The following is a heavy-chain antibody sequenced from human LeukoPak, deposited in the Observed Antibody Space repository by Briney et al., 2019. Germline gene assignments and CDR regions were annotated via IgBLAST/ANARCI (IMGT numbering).Heavy chain of an antibody. CDR1: GGSISSYY. D-gene: IGHD3-3*01. J-gene: IGHJ4*02. CDR3: ARGALYDFWSGYYFDY. CDR2: IYYSGST. Sequence: SETLSLTCTVSGGSISSYYWSWIRQPPGKGLEWIGYIYYSGSTNYNPSLKSRVTISVDTSKNQFSLKLSSVTAADTAVYYCARGALYDFWSGYYFDYWGQGTLVTVSS. V-gene: IGHV4-59*01.